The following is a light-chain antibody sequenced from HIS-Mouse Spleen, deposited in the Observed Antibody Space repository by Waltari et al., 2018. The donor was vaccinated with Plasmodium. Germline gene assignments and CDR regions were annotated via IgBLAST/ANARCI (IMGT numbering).Light chain of an antibody. CDR1: QSVSSN. V-gene: IGKV3-15*01. CDR2: GAS. CDR3: QQYNNWPRGT. Sequence: EIVMTQSPATLSVSPGERATLSCRASQSVSSNLAWYQQKPGQAPRLLIYGASTRAPGISARFSGSGSGTEFTLTISSMQSEDFAVYYCQQYNNWPRGTFGQGTKVEIK. J-gene: IGKJ1*01.